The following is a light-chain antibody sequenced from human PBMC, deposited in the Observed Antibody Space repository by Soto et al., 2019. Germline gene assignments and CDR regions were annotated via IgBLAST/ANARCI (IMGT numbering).Light chain of an antibody. J-gene: IGKJ2*01. CDR2: DAS. CDR3: QQYNNWPPRYT. Sequence: EIVMTQSPATLSVSPGERATLSCRASQSVSSNLAWYQQNPGQAPRLLIYDASTWATGIPARFSGSGSGTEFTLTISSLQSEDFAVYYCQQYNNWPPRYTFGQGTKLEIK. CDR1: QSVSSN. V-gene: IGKV3-15*01.